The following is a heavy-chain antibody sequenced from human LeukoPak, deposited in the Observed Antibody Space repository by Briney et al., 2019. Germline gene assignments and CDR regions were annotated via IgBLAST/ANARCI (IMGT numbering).Heavy chain of an antibody. CDR1: GFTFSNAW. Sequence: GGSLRLSCAAYGFTFSNAWMSWVRQAPGKGLEWVGRIKSKTDGGTTDYAAPVKGRFTISRDDSKNTLYLQMNSLKTEDTAVYYCAKGVGSYPALDAFDIWGQGTMVTVSS. V-gene: IGHV3-15*01. CDR3: AKGVGSYPALDAFDI. D-gene: IGHD5-18*01. J-gene: IGHJ3*02. CDR2: IKSKTDGGTT.